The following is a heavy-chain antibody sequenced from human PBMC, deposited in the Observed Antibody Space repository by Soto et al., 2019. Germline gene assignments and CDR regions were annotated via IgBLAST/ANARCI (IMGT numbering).Heavy chain of an antibody. CDR1: GFTFSSYW. J-gene: IGHJ5*02. Sequence: GGSLRLSCAASGFTFSSYWMSWVRQVPGKGLEWVANIKQDGSEKFYVDSVKGRFTISKDNAKNSVYLQMNSLRAEDTAEYYCARGHTTSPNWFDPWGQGTLVTVSS. CDR2: IKQDGSEK. D-gene: IGHD2-2*01. CDR3: ARGHTTSPNWFDP. V-gene: IGHV3-7*03.